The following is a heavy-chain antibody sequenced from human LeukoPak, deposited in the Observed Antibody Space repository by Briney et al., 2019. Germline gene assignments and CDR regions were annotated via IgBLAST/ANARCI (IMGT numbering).Heavy chain of an antibody. CDR1: GFTFSNYD. CDR3: ASSPAYTSSWEAIDN. CDR2: IGTAGDT. Sequence: GRSLRLSCAASGFTFSNYDMHCVRQTAGKGLEWVSAIGTAGDTYSASVRGRFTISRENARNSLFLQMSGLSAGDTAVYYCASSPAYTSSWEAIDNWGQGTLVTVSS. D-gene: IGHD6-13*01. V-gene: IGHV3-13*01. J-gene: IGHJ4*02.